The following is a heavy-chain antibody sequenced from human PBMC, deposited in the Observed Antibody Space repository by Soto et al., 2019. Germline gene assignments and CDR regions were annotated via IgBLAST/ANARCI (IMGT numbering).Heavy chain of an antibody. J-gene: IGHJ4*02. D-gene: IGHD3-10*01. CDR2: IYSSGTT. CDR3: ARLHFHGSGLHFDF. Sequence: SETLSLTCTVSGGSINNYYWSWIRQPPGKGLEWIGYIYSSGTTNYNPSLKSRVIISVDTSKNQFSLKLSSVTAADPAVYYCARLHFHGSGLHFDFWGQGTLVTVSS. V-gene: IGHV4-59*08. CDR1: GGSINNYY.